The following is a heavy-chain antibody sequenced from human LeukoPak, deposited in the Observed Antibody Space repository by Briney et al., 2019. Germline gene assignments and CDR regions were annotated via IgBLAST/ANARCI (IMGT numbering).Heavy chain of an antibody. CDR2: ISTGGDAT. CDR1: GFIFRDYH. J-gene: IGHJ4*02. Sequence: PGGSLRLSCAASGFIFRDYHMNSIRQAPGKGLEWVSYISTGGDATYFADSVRGRFIISRDNAKNSLYLQMNTLRDEDTAVYYCARPRILASGAFDYWGQGTLVTVSS. CDR3: ARPRILASGAFDY. V-gene: IGHV3-11*01. D-gene: IGHD1-14*01.